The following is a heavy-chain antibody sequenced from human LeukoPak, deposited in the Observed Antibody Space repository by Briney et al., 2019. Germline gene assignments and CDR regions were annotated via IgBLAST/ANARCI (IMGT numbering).Heavy chain of an antibody. Sequence: GESLKISCQTSGYSFSHYWIAWVRQMPVKGLEWMGIIYPGDSDTRYSPSFQGQVTISVDKSITTAYLQWTGLKASDTAMYYCARPVGTSSNWYAYWGQGTLVTVSS. D-gene: IGHD6-13*01. CDR1: GYSFSHYW. CDR3: ARPVGTSSNWYAY. CDR2: IYPGDSDT. V-gene: IGHV5-51*01. J-gene: IGHJ5*01.